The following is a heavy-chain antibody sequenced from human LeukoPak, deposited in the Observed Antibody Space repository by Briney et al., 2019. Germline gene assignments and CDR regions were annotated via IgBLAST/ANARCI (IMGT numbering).Heavy chain of an antibody. V-gene: IGHV3-23*01. CDR3: AKDLFGEFVDAFDI. J-gene: IGHJ3*02. Sequence: GGSLRLSCAASGFTFSSHVMNWVRQAPGKGLEWVSSITGTGDRTFYTDSVKGRFTISRDSSRDTLYLQMNSLRAEDTAVYYCAKDLFGEFVDAFDIWGQGTMVTVSS. D-gene: IGHD3-10*02. CDR1: GFTFSSHV. CDR2: ITGTGDRT.